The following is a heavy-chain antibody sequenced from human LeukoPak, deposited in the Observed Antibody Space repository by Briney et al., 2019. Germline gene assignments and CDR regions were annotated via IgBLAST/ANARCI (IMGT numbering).Heavy chain of an antibody. CDR2: ISYDGSNK. CDR1: GFTFSSYG. V-gene: IGHV3-30*18. J-gene: IGHJ4*02. CDR3: VKDHAPVLLWFGELLSD. D-gene: IGHD3-10*01. Sequence: GSLRLSCAASGFTFSSYGMHWVRQAPGKGLEWVAVISYDGSNKYYADSVKGRFTISRDNSKNTLYLQMNSLRAEDTAVYYCVKDHAPVLLWFGELLSDWGQGTLVTVSS.